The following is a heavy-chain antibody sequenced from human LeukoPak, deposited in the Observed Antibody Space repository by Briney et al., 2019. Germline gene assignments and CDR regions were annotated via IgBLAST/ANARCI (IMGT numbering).Heavy chain of an antibody. D-gene: IGHD2-2*01. CDR3: ARAGIVLVPAAMPPGY. V-gene: IGHV1-46*01. CDR2: INPSGGST. J-gene: IGHJ4*02. Sequence: PGASVKVSCTASGYTFTSYYMHWVRQAPGQGLEWMGIINPSGGSTSYAQKFQGRVTMTRGTSTSTVYMELSSLRSEDTAVYYCARAGIVLVPAAMPPGYWGQATLVSVSS. CDR1: GYTFTSYY.